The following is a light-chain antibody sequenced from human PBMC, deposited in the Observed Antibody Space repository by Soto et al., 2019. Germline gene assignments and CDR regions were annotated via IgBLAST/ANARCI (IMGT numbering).Light chain of an antibody. J-gene: IGKJ4*01. V-gene: IGKV1-5*03. Sequence: DIPMTQSPSTLSASVGDRVTITCRASQSISSWLAWYQQKTGKAPNLLIYKASSLESGVPSRFSRSGSGTELTLTLRSLQPEDFATYYCQQYNSYPLTLGGGTKVETK. CDR3: QQYNSYPLT. CDR2: KAS. CDR1: QSISSW.